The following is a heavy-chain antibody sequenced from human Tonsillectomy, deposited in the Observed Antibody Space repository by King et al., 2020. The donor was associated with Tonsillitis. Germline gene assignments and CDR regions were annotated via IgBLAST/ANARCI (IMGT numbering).Heavy chain of an antibody. CDR3: ARGFDY. CDR1: GFTFSIYS. Sequence: VQLVESGGGLVQPGGSLRLSCAASGFTFSIYSMNWVRQAPGRGLEWVSYISSSSSTIYYADSVKGRFTISRDNAKNSLSLQMNSLRAEDTAVYYCARGFDYWGQGTLVTVSS. CDR2: ISSSSSTI. J-gene: IGHJ4*02. V-gene: IGHV3-48*01.